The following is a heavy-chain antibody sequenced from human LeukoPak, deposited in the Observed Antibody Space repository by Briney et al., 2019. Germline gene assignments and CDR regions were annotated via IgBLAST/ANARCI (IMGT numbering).Heavy chain of an antibody. Sequence: SETLSLTCTVSGGSISSGDYYWSWIRQPAGKGLEWIGRIYTSGSTNYNPSLKSRITISVDSSKNQFALQLSSVTAADTAVYYCARSLSSGYYYFDYWGQGTLVTVSS. D-gene: IGHD3-22*01. CDR1: GGSISSGDYY. CDR2: IYTSGST. CDR3: ARSLSSGYYYFDY. V-gene: IGHV4-61*02. J-gene: IGHJ4*02.